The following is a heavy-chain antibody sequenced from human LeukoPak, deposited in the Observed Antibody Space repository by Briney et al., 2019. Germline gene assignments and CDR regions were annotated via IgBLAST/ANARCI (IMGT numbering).Heavy chain of an antibody. CDR2: IYYSGST. D-gene: IGHD5-18*01. Sequence: SETLSLTCTVSGGSISDCYWSWIRQPPGKGLEWIGYIYYSGSTNYNPSLKSRVTISVDTSKNQFSLKLSSVTAADTAVYYCARVLKGYSSEIFDYWGQGTLVTVPS. CDR1: GGSISDCY. V-gene: IGHV4-59*01. J-gene: IGHJ4*02. CDR3: ARVLKGYSSEIFDY.